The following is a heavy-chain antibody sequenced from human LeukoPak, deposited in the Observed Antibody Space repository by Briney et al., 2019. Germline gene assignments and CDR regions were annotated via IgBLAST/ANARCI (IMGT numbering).Heavy chain of an antibody. Sequence: ASVKVSCKASGYTFTRYAMNWVRQAPGQGLEWMGRITTNIGNPTYAQGFTGRLVFSLDTSVSTAYLQISSLKAEDTAVYYCARAFCSSSGCYYYYYYGMDVWGQGTTVTVSS. CDR3: ARAFCSSSGCYYYYYYGMDV. CDR1: GYTFTRYA. D-gene: IGHD2-15*01. CDR2: ITTNIGNP. J-gene: IGHJ6*02. V-gene: IGHV7-4-1*02.